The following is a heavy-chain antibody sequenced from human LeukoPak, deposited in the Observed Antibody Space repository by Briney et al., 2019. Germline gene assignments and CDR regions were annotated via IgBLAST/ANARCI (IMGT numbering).Heavy chain of an antibody. D-gene: IGHD5-12*01. CDR1: GGSFSGYY. V-gene: IGHV4-34*01. CDR2: INHSGST. CDR3: ARGPFGDSGYSCYYYYMDV. Sequence: SETLSLTCAVYGGSFSGYYWSWIRQPPGKGLESIGEINHSGSTNYNPSLKSRVTISVDTSKNQFSLKLSSVTAADTAVYYCARGPFGDSGYSCYYYYMDVWGKGTTVTVSS. J-gene: IGHJ6*03.